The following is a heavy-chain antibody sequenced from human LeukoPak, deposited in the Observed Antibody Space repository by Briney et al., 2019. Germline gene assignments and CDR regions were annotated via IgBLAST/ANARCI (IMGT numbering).Heavy chain of an antibody. J-gene: IGHJ6*03. CDR3: ARDQTPRYTAMVTYYYYMDV. V-gene: IGHV1-69*06. CDR2: IIPIFGTA. Sequence: GASVKVSCKASGGTFSSYAISWVRQAPGQGLEWMGGIIPIFGTANYAQKFQGRVTITADKSTSTAYMELSSLRSEDTAVYYCARDQTPRYTAMVTYYYYMDVWGKGTTVTVSS. D-gene: IGHD5-18*01. CDR1: GGTFSSYA.